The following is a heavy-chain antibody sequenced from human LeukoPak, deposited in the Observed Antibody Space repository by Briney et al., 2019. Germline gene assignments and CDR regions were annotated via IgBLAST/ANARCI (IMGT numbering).Heavy chain of an antibody. CDR2: IYTSGST. CDR3: AREDDILTGDYFDY. Sequence: SETLSLTCTVSGGSISSGSYYWSWIRQPAGKGLEWIGRIYTSGSTNYNPSLKSRVTISVDTSKNQFSLKLSSVTAADTAVYYCAREDDILTGDYFDYWGQGTLVTVSS. V-gene: IGHV4-61*02. J-gene: IGHJ4*02. CDR1: GGSISSGSYY. D-gene: IGHD3-9*01.